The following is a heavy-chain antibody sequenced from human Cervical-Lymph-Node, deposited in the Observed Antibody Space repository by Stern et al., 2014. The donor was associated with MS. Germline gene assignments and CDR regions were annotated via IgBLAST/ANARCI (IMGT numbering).Heavy chain of an antibody. CDR1: GGSINTNNYY. CDR2: IYSSGST. D-gene: IGHD4-17*01. CDR3: ARTGDDFGDYSLSY. Sequence: QLQLQESGPGLVKPSETLSLTCTVSGGSINTNNYYWGWIRQPPGKGLEWIGNIYSSGSTFYSPSLTSRVTMSVATSKNPFSLNLSSMTAADTAVYYCARTGDDFGDYSLSYWGQGTLVTVSS. J-gene: IGHJ4*02. V-gene: IGHV4-39*01.